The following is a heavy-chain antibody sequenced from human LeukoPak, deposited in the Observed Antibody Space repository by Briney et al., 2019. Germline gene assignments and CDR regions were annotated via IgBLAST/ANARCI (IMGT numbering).Heavy chain of an antibody. CDR2: FFLKGST. CDR1: GYSITSAYY. V-gene: IGHV4-38-2*02. CDR3: ARGIGITMIGDDAFDI. Sequence: SETLSLTCTVSGYSITSAYYWGWIRQPPGKGLEWIGSFFLKGSTYYNPSLKSRVTISVDTSKNQFSLKLSSVTAADTAVYYCARGIGITMIGDDAFDIWGQGTMVTVSS. J-gene: IGHJ3*02. D-gene: IGHD3-22*01.